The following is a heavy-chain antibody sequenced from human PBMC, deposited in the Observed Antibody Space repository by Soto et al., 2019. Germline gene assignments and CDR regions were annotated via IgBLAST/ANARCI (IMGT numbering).Heavy chain of an antibody. J-gene: IGHJ3*02. CDR3: ARRWGYDAFGI. V-gene: IGHV3-33*01. CDR2: IWYDVSNK. D-gene: IGHD3-16*01. Sequence: QVQLVESGGGVVQPGRSLRLSCAASGFTFSSYGMHWVRQAPGKGLEWVAVIWYDVSNKYYADSVKGRFTISRDNSKNTLYLQMNSLRAADTAVYYCARRWGYDAFGIWGQGTMVIVSS. CDR1: GFTFSSYG.